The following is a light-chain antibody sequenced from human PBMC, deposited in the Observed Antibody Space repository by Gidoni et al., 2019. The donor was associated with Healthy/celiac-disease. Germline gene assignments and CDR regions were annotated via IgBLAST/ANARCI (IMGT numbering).Light chain of an antibody. CDR2: AAS. CDR1: QSISSY. J-gene: IGKJ3*01. Sequence: DIQMTQSPSSLSASVGDRVTITCRASQSISSYLNWYQQKPGKAPKLLIYAASSLQSGVPSRFSGSGYGTDFTLTISSLQPEDFATYYCQQSYSTPPTFXPXTKVDIK. V-gene: IGKV1-39*01. CDR3: QQSYSTPPT.